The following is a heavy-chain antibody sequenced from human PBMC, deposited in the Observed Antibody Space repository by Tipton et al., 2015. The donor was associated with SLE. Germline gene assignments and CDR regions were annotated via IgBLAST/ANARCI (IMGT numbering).Heavy chain of an antibody. Sequence: TLSLTCAVYGGSFSGYYWSWIRQPPGKGLEWIGYIYHSGSTYYNPSLKSRVTISVDRSKNQFSLKLSSVTAADTAVYYCARDDTMVRGVLDVWGKGTTVTVSS. V-gene: IGHV4-30-2*01. CDR1: GGSFSGYY. J-gene: IGHJ6*04. CDR2: IYHSGST. CDR3: ARDDTMVRGVLDV. D-gene: IGHD3-10*01.